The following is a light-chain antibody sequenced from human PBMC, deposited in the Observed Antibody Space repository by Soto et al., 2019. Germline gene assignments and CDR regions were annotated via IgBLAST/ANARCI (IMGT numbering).Light chain of an antibody. CDR2: AAS. CDR1: QSVSSGS. CDR3: QQYHSSPRT. V-gene: IGKV3-20*01. Sequence: EIVLTQSPGALSLSPGERATLSCRASQSVSSGSLAWYQQKPGQAPRLLIYAASARATGIPDRFSGSGSGTDFTLTVSRLEPEDFAVYYCQQYHSSPRTFGQGTKWISN. J-gene: IGKJ1*01.